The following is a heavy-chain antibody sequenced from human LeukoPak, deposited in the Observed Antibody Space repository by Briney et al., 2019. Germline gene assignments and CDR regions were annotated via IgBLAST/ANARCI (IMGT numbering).Heavy chain of an antibody. CDR3: ARDLGYGSGSYYNGNDY. Sequence: PGGSLRLSCAASGFTFSSYSMSWVRQAPGKGLEWVSSISSSSSYIYYADSVKGRFTISRDNAKNSLYLQMNSLRAEDTAVYYCARDLGYGSGSYYNGNDYWGQGTLVTVSS. J-gene: IGHJ4*02. CDR2: ISSSSSYI. CDR1: GFTFSSYS. D-gene: IGHD3-10*01. V-gene: IGHV3-21*01.